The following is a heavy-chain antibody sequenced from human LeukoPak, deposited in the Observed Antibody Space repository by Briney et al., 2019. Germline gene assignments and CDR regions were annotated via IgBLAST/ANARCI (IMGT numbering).Heavy chain of an antibody. CDR1: GGTFSSYA. CDR2: IIPIFGTA. J-gene: IGHJ3*02. V-gene: IGHV1-69*06. D-gene: IGHD7-27*01. CDR3: ARVLLGMEAFDI. Sequence: ASVKVSCKASGGTFSSYAISWVRQAPGQGLEWMGGIIPIFGTANYAQKFQGRVTITADKSTSTAYMELSSLRSEDTAVYYCARVLLGMEAFDIWGQGTMVTVSS.